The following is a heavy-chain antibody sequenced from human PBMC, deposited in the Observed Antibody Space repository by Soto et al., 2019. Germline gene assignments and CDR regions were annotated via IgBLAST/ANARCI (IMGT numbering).Heavy chain of an antibody. CDR1: GESFSGYY. Sequence: SETLSLTCAVYGESFSGYYWSWIRQPPGKGLEWIGEINHSGSTNYNPSLKSRVTISVDTSKNQFSLKLSSVTAADTAVYYCARGSTNCSGGSCPNYYYYGMDVWGQGTTVTVSS. J-gene: IGHJ6*02. CDR3: ARGSTNCSGGSCPNYYYYGMDV. V-gene: IGHV4-34*01. D-gene: IGHD2-15*01. CDR2: INHSGST.